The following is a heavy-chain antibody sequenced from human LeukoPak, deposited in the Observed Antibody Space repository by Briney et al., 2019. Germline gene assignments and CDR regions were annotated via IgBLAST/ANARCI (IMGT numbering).Heavy chain of an antibody. CDR1: GFTFSSYS. CDR3: ATVHMATIMY. Sequence: PGGSLRLSCAASGFTFSSYSMNWVRQAPGKGLEWVSYISSSSTIYYADSVKGRFTISRDNAKNSLYLQMNSLRSEDTAVYYCATVHMATIMYWGQGTLVTVSS. J-gene: IGHJ4*02. CDR2: ISSSSTI. V-gene: IGHV3-48*04. D-gene: IGHD5-24*01.